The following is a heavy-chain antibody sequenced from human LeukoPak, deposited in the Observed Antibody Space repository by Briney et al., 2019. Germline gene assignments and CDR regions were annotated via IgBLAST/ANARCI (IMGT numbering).Heavy chain of an antibody. D-gene: IGHD6-13*01. CDR2: IDYDGGSG. CDR1: GFTLSSYE. V-gene: IGHV3-23*01. CDR3: AKDRESIWYPTFDY. Sequence: GGSLRLSCTVSGFTLSSYEMSWIRQAPGKGLEWVSSIDYDGGSGHYADSVKGRFTISRDNSNNTLFLHLNSLRGEDTAVYYCAKDRESIWYPTFDYWGQGTLVTVSS. J-gene: IGHJ4*02.